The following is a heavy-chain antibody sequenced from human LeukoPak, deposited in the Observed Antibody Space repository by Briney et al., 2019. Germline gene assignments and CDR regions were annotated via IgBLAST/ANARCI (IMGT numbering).Heavy chain of an antibody. J-gene: IGHJ4*02. V-gene: IGHV3-23*01. CDR2: VSSNGAKT. D-gene: IGHD1-1*01. CDR3: ARKTGTTGEAFDY. Sequence: PGGSLRLSCAASGFTFSSYAITWVRQAPGKGLEWVSAVSSNGAKTYYADSVKGRFTISRDNAENSLYLQMNSLRAEDTAVYYCARKTGTTGEAFDYWGQGTQVTVSS. CDR1: GFTFSSYA.